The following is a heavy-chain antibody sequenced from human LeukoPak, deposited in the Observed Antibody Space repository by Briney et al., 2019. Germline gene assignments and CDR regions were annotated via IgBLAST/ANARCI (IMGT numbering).Heavy chain of an antibody. CDR2: IIPILGIA. D-gene: IGHD3-3*01. V-gene: IGHV1-69*04. Sequence: GSSVKVSCKASGGTFSSYAISWVRQAPGQGLEWMGRIIPILGIANYAQKFQGRVTITADKSTSTAYMELSSLRSEDTAVYYCARRGGAFGVTTGGNWFDPWGQGTLVPVSS. J-gene: IGHJ5*02. CDR3: ARRGGAFGVTTGGNWFDP. CDR1: GGTFSSYA.